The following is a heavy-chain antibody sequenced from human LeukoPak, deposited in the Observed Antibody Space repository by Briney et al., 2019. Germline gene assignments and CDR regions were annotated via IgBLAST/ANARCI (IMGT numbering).Heavy chain of an antibody. J-gene: IGHJ5*02. CDR3: ARDTTLITYWFDP. D-gene: IGHD1-1*01. CDR2: INPNSGGT. Sequence: ASVKVSCKASGYTFTGYYMHWVRQAPGQGLEWMGWINPNSGGTNYAQKFQGRVTMTRDTSVSTAYMELKRLRSDDTGVYYCARDTTLITYWFDPWGQGTLVTVSS. CDR1: GYTFTGYY. V-gene: IGHV1-2*02.